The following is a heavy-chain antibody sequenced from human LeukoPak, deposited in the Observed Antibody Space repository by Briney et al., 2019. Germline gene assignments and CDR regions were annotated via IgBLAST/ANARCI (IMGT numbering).Heavy chain of an antibody. CDR3: AKDSGANYYDSSGYPDFDY. CDR2: ISGSGGST. CDR1: GFTFSSYA. V-gene: IGHV3-23*01. D-gene: IGHD3-22*01. J-gene: IGHJ4*02. Sequence: GGSLRLSCAASGFTFSSYAMSWVRQAPGKGLEWVSAISGSGGSTYYADSVKGRFTISRDNSKNTLYLQMNSLRAEDTAVYYCAKDSGANYYDSSGYPDFDYWGQGTLGTVSS.